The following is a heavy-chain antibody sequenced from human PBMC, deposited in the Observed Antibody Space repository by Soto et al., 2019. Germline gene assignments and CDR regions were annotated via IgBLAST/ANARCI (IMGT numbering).Heavy chain of an antibody. CDR3: AKDGSKGYGDYFDY. Sequence: EVPLVESGGGLVQPGRSLRLSCAASGFTFDDYAMHWVRQAPGKGLEWVSGISWNSGSIGYADSVKGRFTISRDNAKNSLYLQMNSLRAEDTALYYCAKDGSKGYGDYFDYWGQGTLVTVSS. V-gene: IGHV3-9*01. D-gene: IGHD4-17*01. CDR2: ISWNSGSI. J-gene: IGHJ4*02. CDR1: GFTFDDYA.